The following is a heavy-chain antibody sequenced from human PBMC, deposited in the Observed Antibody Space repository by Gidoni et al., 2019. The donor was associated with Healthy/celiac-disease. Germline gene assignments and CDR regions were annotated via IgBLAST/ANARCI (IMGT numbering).Heavy chain of an antibody. Sequence: QLQLQESGPGLVKPSETLSLTCTVSGCSISSSSYYWGGIRQTPGKGLEWIGSIYYSGSTYYNPAIKSRVTISVDTTKNQFSLKLSSGTAADTAVYYCASTVRFLEWLLPLHWFDPWGQGTLVTVSS. CDR2: IYYSGST. CDR1: GCSISSSSYY. D-gene: IGHD3-3*01. V-gene: IGHV4-39*01. CDR3: ASTVRFLEWLLPLHWFDP. J-gene: IGHJ5*02.